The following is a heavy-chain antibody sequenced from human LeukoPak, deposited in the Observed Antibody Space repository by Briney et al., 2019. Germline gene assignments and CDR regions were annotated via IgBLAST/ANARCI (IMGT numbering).Heavy chain of an antibody. V-gene: IGHV3-30*18. CDR2: ISYDGSNK. D-gene: IGHD3-3*01. J-gene: IGHJ6*02. CDR1: GFTFSSYG. CDR3: AKDFTIFGEPYGMDV. Sequence: GRSLRLSCAASGFTFSSYGMHWVCQALGKGLEWVAVISYDGSNKYYADSVKGRFTISRDNSKNTLYLQMNSLRAEDTAVYYCAKDFTIFGEPYGMDVWGQGTTVTVSS.